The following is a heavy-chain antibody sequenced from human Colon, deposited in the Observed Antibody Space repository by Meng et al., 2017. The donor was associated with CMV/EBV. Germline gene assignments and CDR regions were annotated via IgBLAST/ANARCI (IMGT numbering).Heavy chain of an antibody. J-gene: IGHJ4*02. CDR2: IYYSGNT. D-gene: IGHD2-21*01. V-gene: IGHV4-39*07. CDR3: ASLHVVLGVDY. Sequence: VSGGSNSSSSNDWGWIRQPPGEGLEGIGGIYYSGNTHYNPSLKSRVTISIDTSRNQFSLKLKSVTAADTAVYYCASLHVVLGVDYWGQGPLVTVSS. CDR1: GGSNSSSSND.